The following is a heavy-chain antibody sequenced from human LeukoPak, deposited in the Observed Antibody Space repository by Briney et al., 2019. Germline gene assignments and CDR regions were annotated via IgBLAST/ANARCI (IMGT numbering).Heavy chain of an antibody. CDR3: ARVYYNILTGFPRSRGYLDY. Sequence: GGSLRLSCAASGFTFSSYGMHWVRQAPGKGLEWVAVISYDGNNKHYADSVKGRFTISRDSSKNTLYLQMNSLTTEDTAVYYCARVYYNILTGFPRSRGYLDYWGQGTLVTVSS. V-gene: IGHV3-30*19. CDR2: ISYDGNNK. D-gene: IGHD3-9*01. CDR1: GFTFSSYG. J-gene: IGHJ4*02.